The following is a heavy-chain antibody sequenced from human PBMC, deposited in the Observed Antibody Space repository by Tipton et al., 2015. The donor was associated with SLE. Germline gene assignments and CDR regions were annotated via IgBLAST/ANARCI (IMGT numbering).Heavy chain of an antibody. J-gene: IGHJ4*02. CDR3: ARGASGSGNDYDPFSLDF. CDR1: GGSISSSYY. V-gene: IGHV4-39*07. D-gene: IGHD3-10*01. Sequence: TLSLTCTVSGGSISSSYYWGWIRQSPGKGLEWIGSISYTGSTYYNPSPKSRVTISVDMSKNQFSLKLTSVTAADTAVYYCARGASGSGNDYDPFSLDFWGQGTLVTVSS. CDR2: ISYTGST.